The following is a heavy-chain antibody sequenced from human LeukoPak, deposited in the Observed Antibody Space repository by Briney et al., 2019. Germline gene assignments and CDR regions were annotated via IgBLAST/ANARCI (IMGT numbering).Heavy chain of an antibody. D-gene: IGHD4-23*01. J-gene: IGHJ3*02. CDR3: AKDGGRRNRWFDAFDI. V-gene: IGHV3-9*01. Sequence: PGGSLRLSCAASGFTFDDYAMHWVRQAPGKGLEWVSGISWNSGNIGYADSVKGRFTISRDNAKSSLYLQMNSLRPEDTALYYCAKDGGRRNRWFDAFDIWGQGTMVTVSS. CDR2: ISWNSGNI. CDR1: GFTFDDYA.